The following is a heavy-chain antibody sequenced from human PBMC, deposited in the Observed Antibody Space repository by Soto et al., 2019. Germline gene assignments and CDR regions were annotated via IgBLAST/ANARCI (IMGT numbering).Heavy chain of an antibody. CDR2: LTGSSSNI. CDR1: GFSFRNYA. J-gene: IGHJ4*02. D-gene: IGHD3-10*01. Sequence: GALRLSCAASGFSFRNYAMSWVRQAPGKGLEWISTLTGSSSNIYYADSVKGRFAISRDNSRNTLYLQMNSLTAEDTAVYYCANGRATYGLLTHDYWGQGTLVTVSS. CDR3: ANGRATYGLLTHDY. V-gene: IGHV3-23*01.